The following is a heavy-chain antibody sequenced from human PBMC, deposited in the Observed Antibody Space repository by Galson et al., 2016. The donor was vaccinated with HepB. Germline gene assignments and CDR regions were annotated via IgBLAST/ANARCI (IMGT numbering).Heavy chain of an antibody. CDR3: ATRIVTANKNYGLDI. Sequence: ETLSLTCTVSGGSISSTGHYWGWIRQPPGKALEGIGNFYYSGSTSYNPSLKSRVTISMDMSKDQFSLKLTSVTAADTAVYYCATRIVTANKNYGLDIWGQGTTVIVSS. V-gene: IGHV4-39*01. CDR2: FYYSGST. J-gene: IGHJ6*02. D-gene: IGHD2-21*02. CDR1: GGSISSTGHY.